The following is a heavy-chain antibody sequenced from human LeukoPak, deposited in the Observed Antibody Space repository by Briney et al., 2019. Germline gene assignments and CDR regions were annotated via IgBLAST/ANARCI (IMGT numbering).Heavy chain of an antibody. CDR1: GDSISSYY. J-gene: IGHJ3*02. D-gene: IGHD5-24*01. CDR3: ARHVTISGPYDASDI. CDR2: IYYSGGT. Sequence: SETLSLTRTVSGDSISSYYWSWIRQPPGKGLEWVGYIYYSGGTDYNPSLKSRVTISVDTSKNQFSLKLRSVTAADTAVYYCARHVTISGPYDASDIWGQGTMVTVSP. V-gene: IGHV4-59*08.